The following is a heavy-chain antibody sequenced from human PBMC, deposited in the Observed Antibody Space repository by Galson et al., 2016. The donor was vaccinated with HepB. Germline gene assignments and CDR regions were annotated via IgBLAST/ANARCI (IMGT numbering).Heavy chain of an antibody. CDR2: LSDSGNT. D-gene: IGHD3-9*01. CDR1: GGSISSDY. CDR3: ARGRDYDILTGHYAMDV. V-gene: IGHV4-59*01. Sequence: GTLSLTCTVSGGSISSDYWSWIRQPPGRGLEWIAHLSDSGNTKYNPSLESRVTTSIDTSKNQFSLKLSSVTAADTAMYYCARGRDYDILTGHYAMDVWGQGTTVSVS. J-gene: IGHJ6*02.